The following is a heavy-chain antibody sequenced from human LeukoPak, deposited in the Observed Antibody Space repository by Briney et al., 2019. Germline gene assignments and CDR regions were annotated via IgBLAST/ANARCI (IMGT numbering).Heavy chain of an antibody. CDR1: GYTLTELS. Sequence: GASVKVSCKVSGYTLTELSMHWVRQAPGKGLEWMGGFDPEDGETIYAQKFQGRVTMTEDTSTDTAYMELSSLRSEDTAVYYCATDYVATISSLPHYWGQGTLVTVSS. D-gene: IGHD5-12*01. CDR3: ATDYVATISSLPHY. V-gene: IGHV1-24*01. J-gene: IGHJ4*02. CDR2: FDPEDGET.